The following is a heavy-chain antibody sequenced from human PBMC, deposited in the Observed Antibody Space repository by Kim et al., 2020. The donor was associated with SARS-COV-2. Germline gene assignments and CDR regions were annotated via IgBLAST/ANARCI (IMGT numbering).Heavy chain of an antibody. D-gene: IGHD3-22*01. J-gene: IGHJ4*02. V-gene: IGHV3-74*01. Sequence: GGSLRLSCAASGFTFSTYWMHWVRQAPGKGLVWVSRINNDGSDTSYADSVKGRFTISRDNAKNTLHLQMNSLRVEDTAVYYCVRDPPVVAELFDYWGQGTLVTVSS. CDR3: VRDPPVVAELFDY. CDR2: INNDGSDT. CDR1: GFTFSTYW.